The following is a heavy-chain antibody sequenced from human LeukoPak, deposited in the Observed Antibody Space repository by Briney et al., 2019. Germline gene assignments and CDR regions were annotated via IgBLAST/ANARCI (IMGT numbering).Heavy chain of an antibody. V-gene: IGHV3-48*01. J-gene: IGHJ5*02. CDR2: ISSSSSTI. CDR3: ARDLMVGALYNWFDP. Sequence: GGSLRLSCAASGFTFSSYSMNWVRQAPGKGLEWVSYISSSSSTIYYADSVKGRFTISRDNAKNSLYLQMNSLRAEDTAVYYCARDLMVGALYNWFDPWGQGTLVTVSS. D-gene: IGHD1-26*01. CDR1: GFTFSSYS.